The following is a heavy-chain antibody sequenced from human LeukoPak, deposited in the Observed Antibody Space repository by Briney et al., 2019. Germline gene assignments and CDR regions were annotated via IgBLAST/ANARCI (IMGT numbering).Heavy chain of an antibody. CDR2: IYYSGST. J-gene: IGHJ5*02. V-gene: IGHV4-31*03. CDR3: ARGRITIWGAENWFDP. D-gene: IGHD3-3*01. Sequence: PSQTLSLTCTVSGGSISSGGYYWSWIHQHPGKGLEWIGYIYYSGSTYYNPSLKSRVTISVDTSKNQFSLKLSSVTAADTAVYYCARGRITIWGAENWFDPWGQGTLVTVSS. CDR1: GGSISSGGYY.